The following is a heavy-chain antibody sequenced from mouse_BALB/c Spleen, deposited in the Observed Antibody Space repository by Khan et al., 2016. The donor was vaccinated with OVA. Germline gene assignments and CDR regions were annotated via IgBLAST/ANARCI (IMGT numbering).Heavy chain of an antibody. CDR1: GFTFSSFA. J-gene: IGHJ4*01. CDR3: ARSLNDYYGMDY. Sequence: EVELVESGGGVVKPGGSLKLSCSASGFTFSSFAMSWVRQTPEKRLEWVATISSGGHYTFYPDSVKGRFTISRDNARNTLYLQMSSLRSEDTAMDYCARSLNDYYGMDYWGQGTSVTVSS. CDR2: ISSGGHYT. V-gene: IGHV5-9-3*01.